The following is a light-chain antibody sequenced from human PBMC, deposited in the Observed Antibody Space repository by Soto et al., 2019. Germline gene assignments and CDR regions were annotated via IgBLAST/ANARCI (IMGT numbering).Light chain of an antibody. CDR2: DAS. CDR3: QQRRHWPRVT. V-gene: IGKV3-11*01. CDR1: QSVSSY. Sequence: EIVLTQSPATLSLSPGERATLSCRASQSVSSYLGWYQQNPGQAPRLLFYDASNRATGIPARFSGSGSGTDFPLTISSLEPEDFSVYYCQQRRHWPRVTFGPGTKVDIK. J-gene: IGKJ3*01.